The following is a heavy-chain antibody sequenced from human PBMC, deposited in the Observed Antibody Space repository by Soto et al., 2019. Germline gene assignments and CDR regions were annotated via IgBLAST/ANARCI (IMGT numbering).Heavy chain of an antibody. J-gene: IGHJ6*02. CDR3: TRISLWVGSNYGMDV. D-gene: IGHD3-10*01. Sequence: EVQLVESGGGLVKPGRSLRLSCTASGFTFGDYAMSWFRQAPGKGLEWVGYIRSKAYGGTTEYAASVKGRFTISRDDSKSIAYLQMNSLKTEDTAVYYFTRISLWVGSNYGMDVWGQGTTVTVSS. CDR1: GFTFGDYA. V-gene: IGHV3-49*05. CDR2: IRSKAYGGTT.